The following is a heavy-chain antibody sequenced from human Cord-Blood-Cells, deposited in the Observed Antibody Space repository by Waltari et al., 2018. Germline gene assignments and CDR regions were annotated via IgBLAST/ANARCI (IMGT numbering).Heavy chain of an antibody. CDR2: INAGNGNT. D-gene: IGHD4-17*01. V-gene: IGHV1-3*01. J-gene: IGHJ2*01. CDR1: GYTFTSYA. CDR3: ARDYGLNGYFDL. Sequence: QVQLVQSGAEVKKPGASVKVSWKASGYTFTSYAMHWVRQAPGQRLEWMGWINAGNGNTKYSQKFQGRVTITRDTSASTAYMELSSLRSEDTAVYYCARDYGLNGYFDLWGRGTLVTVSS.